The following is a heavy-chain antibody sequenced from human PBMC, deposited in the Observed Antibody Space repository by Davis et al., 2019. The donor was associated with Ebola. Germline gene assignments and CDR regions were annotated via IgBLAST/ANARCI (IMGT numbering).Heavy chain of an antibody. J-gene: IGHJ4*02. CDR2: ISYTGGT. V-gene: IGHV4-59*11. D-gene: IGHD3-9*01. Sequence: MPGGSLRLSCTVPGGSISSHYWIWIRQPPGGGLEWIGYISYTGGTYYSPSPKSRVTISVDTSKNQFSLKLRSVTAADTAVYYCARGRRSYDILTGYYGATIDYWGQGALVAVSS. CDR3: ARGRRSYDILTGYYGATIDY. CDR1: GGSISSHY.